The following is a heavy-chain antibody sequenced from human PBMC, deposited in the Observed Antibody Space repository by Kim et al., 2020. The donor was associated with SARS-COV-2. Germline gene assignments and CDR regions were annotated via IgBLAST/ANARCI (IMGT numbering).Heavy chain of an antibody. CDR1: GFTFSSYS. V-gene: IGHV3-21*01. J-gene: IGHJ3*02. D-gene: IGHD1-26*01. CDR2: ISSSSSYI. Sequence: GGSLRLSCAASGFTFSSYSMNWVRQAPGKGLEWVSSISSSSSYIYYVDSVKGRFTISRDNAKNSLYLQMNSLRAEDTAVYYCARDSTVAFDIWGQGTMVTVSS. CDR3: ARDSTVAFDI.